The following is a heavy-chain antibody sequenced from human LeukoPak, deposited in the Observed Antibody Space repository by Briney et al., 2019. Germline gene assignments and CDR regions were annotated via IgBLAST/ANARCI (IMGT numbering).Heavy chain of an antibody. Sequence: SETLSLTCTVSGGSISSYYWSWIRQPPGKGLEWIGYIYYSGSTNYNPSLRSRVTISVDTSKNQFSLKLSSVTAADTAVYYCARAQGIIAAAGTFRGLNWFDPWGQGTLVTVPS. D-gene: IGHD6-13*01. CDR1: GGSISSYY. V-gene: IGHV4-59*01. J-gene: IGHJ5*02. CDR2: IYYSGST. CDR3: ARAQGIIAAAGTFRGLNWFDP.